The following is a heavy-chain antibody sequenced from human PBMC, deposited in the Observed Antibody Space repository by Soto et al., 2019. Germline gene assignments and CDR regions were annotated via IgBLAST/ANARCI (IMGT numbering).Heavy chain of an antibody. CDR2: IKYDGSEK. CDR3: ARDCYYGTGSYYTPFFDV. V-gene: IGHV3-7*01. D-gene: IGHD3-10*01. CDR1: GFTFRNYW. Sequence: SLRLSCAASGFTFRNYWMSWVRQAPGKGLEWVANIKYDGSEKYYVDSVKGRFTISRDNAKNSLYLQMNSLRAEDTALYYCARDCYYGTGSYYTPFFDVWGQGTPVTVSS. J-gene: IGHJ4*02.